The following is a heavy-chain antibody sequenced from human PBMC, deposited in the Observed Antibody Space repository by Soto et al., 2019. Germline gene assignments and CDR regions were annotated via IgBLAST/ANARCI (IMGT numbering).Heavy chain of an antibody. CDR3: ARGRGGSYGGNSAHYDL. D-gene: IGHD4-17*01. CDR1: GFTFSGFG. CDR2: IWYDGSKE. J-gene: IGHJ3*01. V-gene: IGHV3-33*01. Sequence: QVHLVESGGGVVQPGTSLRLSCEASGFTFSGFGMHWVRQTPGKGLEWVAVIWYDGSKEYFADCVKGRFTISRDNSKNALYLQMNSLRAEDSAIYYCARGRGGSYGGNSAHYDLWGQGTLVTVSS.